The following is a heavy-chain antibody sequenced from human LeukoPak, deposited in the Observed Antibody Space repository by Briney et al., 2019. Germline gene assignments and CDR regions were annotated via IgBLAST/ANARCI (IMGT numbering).Heavy chain of an antibody. CDR3: ARGSRWFGELLR. J-gene: IGHJ4*02. Sequence: GASVKVSCKASGYTFTSYDINWVRQATGQGLEWMGWMNPNSGNTGYAQKFQGRGTITRNTSISTAYMELSSLRSEDTAVYYCARGSRWFGELLRWGQGTLVTVSS. D-gene: IGHD3-10*01. V-gene: IGHV1-8*03. CDR2: MNPNSGNT. CDR1: GYTFTSYD.